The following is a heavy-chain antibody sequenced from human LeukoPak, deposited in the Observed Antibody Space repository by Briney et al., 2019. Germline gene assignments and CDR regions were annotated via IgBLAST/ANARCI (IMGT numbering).Heavy chain of an antibody. CDR3: AKDLRERPADRGYSYGVDY. V-gene: IGHV3-43D*03. CDR1: GFTFDDYA. J-gene: IGHJ4*02. CDR2: ISWDGGST. D-gene: IGHD5-18*01. Sequence: PGGSLRLSCAASGFTFDDYAMHWVRQAPGKGLEWVSLISWDGGSTYYADSVKGRFTISRDNSKNSLYLQMNSLRAEDTALYHCAKDLRERPADRGYSYGVDYWGQGTLVTVSS.